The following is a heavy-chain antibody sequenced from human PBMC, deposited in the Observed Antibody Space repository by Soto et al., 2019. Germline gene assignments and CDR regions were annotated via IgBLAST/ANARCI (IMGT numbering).Heavy chain of an antibody. V-gene: IGHV1-46*01. CDR2: INPSGGST. Sequence: GASVKVSCKASGYTFTSYYMHWVRQAPGQGLEWMGIINPSGGSTSYAQKFQGRVTMTRDTSTSTVYMELSSLRSEDTAGYYCARDPGDTAMVIFSSDYGMDVWGQGTTVTVS. CDR1: GYTFTSYY. D-gene: IGHD5-18*01. J-gene: IGHJ6*02. CDR3: ARDPGDTAMVIFSSDYGMDV.